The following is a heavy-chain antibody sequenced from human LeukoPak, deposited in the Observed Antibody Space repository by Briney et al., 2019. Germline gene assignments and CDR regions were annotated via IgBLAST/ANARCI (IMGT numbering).Heavy chain of an antibody. J-gene: IGHJ6*02. CDR2: ISSSGSTI. CDR1: GFTFSDYY. CDR3: ARAGNSYSSASSCYSGYYYYGMDV. D-gene: IGHD2-15*01. Sequence: GGSLRLSCAASGFTFSDYYMSWIRQAPGKGLEWVSYISSSGSTIYYADSVKGRFTISRDNAKNSLYLQMKSLRAEDTAVYYCARAGNSYSSASSCYSGYYYYGMDVWGQGTTVTVSS. V-gene: IGHV3-11*01.